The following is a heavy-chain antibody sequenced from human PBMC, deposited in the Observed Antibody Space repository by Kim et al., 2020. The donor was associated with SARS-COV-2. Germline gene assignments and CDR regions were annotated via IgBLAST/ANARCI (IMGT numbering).Heavy chain of an antibody. D-gene: IGHD4-4*01. Sequence: GGSLRLSCAASGFTFSTYTMNWVRQAPGKGLEWVSSISSSSTYIYYADSVKGRFTISRDNAKNSLFLQMSSLRAEDTAVYYCVRTVGLYTWLDPWGQGTL. CDR2: ISSSSTYI. CDR1: GFTFSTYT. V-gene: IGHV3-21*06. CDR3: VRTVGLYTWLDP. J-gene: IGHJ5*02.